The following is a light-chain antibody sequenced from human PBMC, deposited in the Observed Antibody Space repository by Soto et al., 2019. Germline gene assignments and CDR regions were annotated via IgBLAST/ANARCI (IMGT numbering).Light chain of an antibody. CDR3: SSYTSSSTHVV. V-gene: IGLV2-14*01. CDR2: DVS. CDR1: SSDIGGYNY. Sequence: QSVLTQPASVSGSPGQSITISCTGTSSDIGGYNYVSWYQQHPGKAPKLMIYDVSNRPSGVSYRFSGSKYGQTPSLTISGLQAEDEADYYCSSYTSSSTHVVFGGGTKVTVL. J-gene: IGLJ2*01.